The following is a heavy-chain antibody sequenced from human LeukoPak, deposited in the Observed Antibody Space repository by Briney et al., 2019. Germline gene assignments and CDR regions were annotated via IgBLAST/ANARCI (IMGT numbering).Heavy chain of an antibody. CDR2: ISGSGGSS. Sequence: GWSLRLSCAASGFSFSSHAMSWVRQAPGKGLEWVSSISGSGGSSAYADSVKGRFTISRDSSKNTLYLQMNSLRAEDTAVHYCAKGGAYDLLTGSDFDHWGQGTLVTVSS. CDR3: AKGGAYDLLTGSDFDH. D-gene: IGHD3-9*01. CDR1: GFSFSSHA. J-gene: IGHJ4*02. V-gene: IGHV3-23*01.